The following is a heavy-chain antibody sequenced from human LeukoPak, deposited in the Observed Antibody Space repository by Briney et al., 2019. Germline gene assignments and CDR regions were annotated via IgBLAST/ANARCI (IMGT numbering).Heavy chain of an antibody. J-gene: IGHJ4*02. V-gene: IGHV3-7*01. CDR1: GSTFSSSW. CDR3: ARDRFATTVVTLFDY. Sequence: PGGSLRLSCAASGSTFSSSWMSWVRQAPGNGLEWVANIKQDGSEKYYVDSVKGRFTISRDNAKNSLYLQMNSLRAEDTAVYYCARDRFATTVVTLFDYWGQGTLVTVSS. CDR2: IKQDGSEK. D-gene: IGHD4-23*01.